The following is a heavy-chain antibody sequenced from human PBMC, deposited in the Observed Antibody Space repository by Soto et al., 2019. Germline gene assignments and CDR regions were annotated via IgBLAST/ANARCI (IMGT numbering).Heavy chain of an antibody. D-gene: IGHD2-15*01. CDR1: GYTFTSYA. J-gene: IGHJ4*02. CDR3: ARGPGGPDGPGDH. Sequence: QVQLVQSGAEVKKPGASVKVSCKASGYTFTSYAMHWVRQAPGQRLEWMGWINAGNGNTKYSQKFQGRVTITRDTXASPAYMELSSLRCEDTAVYYCARGPGGPDGPGDHWGQGTLVTVSS. V-gene: IGHV1-3*01. CDR2: INAGNGNT.